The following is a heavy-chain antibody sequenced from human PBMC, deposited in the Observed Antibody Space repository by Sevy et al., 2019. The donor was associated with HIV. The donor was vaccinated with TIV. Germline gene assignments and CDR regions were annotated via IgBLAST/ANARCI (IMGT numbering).Heavy chain of an antibody. J-gene: IGHJ6*02. CDR3: ANSYFGSGTSYGMDL. CDR2: IRQDGSEK. Sequence: GGSLRLSCAVSGFTFRNFWMSWVRQAPGKGLEWVANIRQDGSEKYYVDSVRGRITISRDNDKSSLFLQLNGLRADDTAIYYCANSYFGSGTSYGMDLWGRGTTVTVSS. D-gene: IGHD3-10*01. V-gene: IGHV3-7*01. CDR1: GFTFRNFW.